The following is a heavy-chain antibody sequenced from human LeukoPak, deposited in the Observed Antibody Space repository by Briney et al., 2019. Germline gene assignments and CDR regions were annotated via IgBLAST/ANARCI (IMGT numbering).Heavy chain of an antibody. V-gene: IGHV1-3*01. D-gene: IGHD3-10*01. CDR2: INAGNGNT. Sequence: ASVKVSCKASGYTFTSYAMHWVRQAPGQRLEWMGWINAGNGNTKYSQKFQGRVTITRDTSASTAYMELSSLRSEDTAVYYCARTRGIRGVIFDYWGQGTLVAASS. J-gene: IGHJ4*02. CDR3: ARTRGIRGVIFDY. CDR1: GYTFTSYA.